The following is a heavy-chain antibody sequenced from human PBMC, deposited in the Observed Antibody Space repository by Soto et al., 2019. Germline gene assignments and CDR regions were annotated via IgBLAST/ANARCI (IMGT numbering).Heavy chain of an antibody. CDR1: GYTFSDYY. CDR2: INPNSGGT. V-gene: IGHV1-2*02. Sequence: ASVKVSCKASGYTFSDYYIHWVRQAPGQGLEWMGWINPNSGGTKYAPKFQGGVTMTRDTSITTAYMELSRLRSGDTAVYYCAREQANAKKEGVASWGPGTLVTVSS. CDR3: AREQANAKKEGVAS. J-gene: IGHJ4*02. D-gene: IGHD3-16*01.